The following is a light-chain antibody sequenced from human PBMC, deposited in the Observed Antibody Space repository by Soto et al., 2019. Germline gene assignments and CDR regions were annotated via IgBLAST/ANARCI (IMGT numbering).Light chain of an antibody. V-gene: IGLV3-25*03. J-gene: IGLJ2*01. CDR2: KDS. Sequence: SYELTQPPSVSVSPGQTASISCSGDALPKQYVYWYQQKPGQAPVLVIYKDSERPSGIPERFSGSSSGTTVTLTISGVQAEDEADYYCQSADSSGTYVVFGGGTKLTVL. CDR3: QSADSSGTYVV. CDR1: ALPKQY.